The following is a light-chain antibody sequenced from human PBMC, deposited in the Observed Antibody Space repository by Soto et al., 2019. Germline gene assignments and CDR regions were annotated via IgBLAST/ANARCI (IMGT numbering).Light chain of an antibody. CDR1: QDISNY. V-gene: IGKV1-33*01. CDR2: DAS. J-gene: IGKJ4*01. CDR3: RQYDNLPPT. Sequence: DIQMTQSPSSLSASVGDIVSITCLASQDISNYLNWYQQKPGKAPKLLIYDASNLETGVPSRFSGSGSGTDFTFTISILQPEDIATYYCRQYDNLPPTFGGGTKVEIK.